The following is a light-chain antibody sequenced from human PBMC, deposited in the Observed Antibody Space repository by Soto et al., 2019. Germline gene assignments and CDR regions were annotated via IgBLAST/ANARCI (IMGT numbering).Light chain of an antibody. V-gene: IGKV3-15*01. Sequence: ETVMTQSLVTLSVSPGERATLSCRASQSVTSDLAWYQQKPGQPPRLLIFGASTRATGVPARFIGSGSGTEFTLTISSLQSEDFGFYYCQQYNSWPWTFGQGTKVDI. CDR2: GAS. CDR1: QSVTSD. CDR3: QQYNSWPWT. J-gene: IGKJ1*01.